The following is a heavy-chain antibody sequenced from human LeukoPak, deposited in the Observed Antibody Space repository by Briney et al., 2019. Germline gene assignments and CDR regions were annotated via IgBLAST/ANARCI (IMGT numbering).Heavy chain of an antibody. D-gene: IGHD2-15*01. Sequence: PSETLSLTCAVYVGAFSGYHWSCIRQPPGKGRECIGEINHSGSTNYNPSLKSRVTTSVDTSKNQFSLKLSSVTAADTAVYYCARLLTEYCSGGSCYFRAMVYFAYWGQGTLVTVSS. CDR3: ARLLTEYCSGGSCYFRAMVYFAY. V-gene: IGHV4-34*01. CDR2: INHSGST. J-gene: IGHJ4*02. CDR1: VGAFSGYH.